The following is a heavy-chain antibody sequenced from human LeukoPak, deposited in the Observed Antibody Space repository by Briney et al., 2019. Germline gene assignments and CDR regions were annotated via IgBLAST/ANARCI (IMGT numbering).Heavy chain of an antibody. CDR1: GGSISSYY. D-gene: IGHD4-11*01. V-gene: IGHV4-59*01. Sequence: SETLSLTCTVSGGSISSYYWSWIRRPPGKGLEWIGYIYDSGSTNYNPSLKSRVTISVDTSKNQFSLKLSSVTAADTAVYYCARGGDPGVTEGYNWFDPWGQGTLVTVSS. J-gene: IGHJ5*02. CDR2: IYDSGST. CDR3: ARGGDPGVTEGYNWFDP.